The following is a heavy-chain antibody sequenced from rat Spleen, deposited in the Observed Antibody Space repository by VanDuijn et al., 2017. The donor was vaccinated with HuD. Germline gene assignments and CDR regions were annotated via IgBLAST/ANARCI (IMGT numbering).Heavy chain of an antibody. D-gene: IGHD4-3*01. Sequence: QVQLKESGPGLVQPSQTLSLTCTVAGFSLTSYNVHWVRQPPGKGLEWMGVIWNTGGTRYNSAIKSRLSISKDTSKSQVFLKMNSLQTEDTATYFCAKDWSYNSGFDYWGQGVMVTVSS. CDR3: AKDWSYNSGFDY. V-gene: IGHV2-41*01. CDR2: IWNTGGT. J-gene: IGHJ2*01. CDR1: GFSLTSYN.